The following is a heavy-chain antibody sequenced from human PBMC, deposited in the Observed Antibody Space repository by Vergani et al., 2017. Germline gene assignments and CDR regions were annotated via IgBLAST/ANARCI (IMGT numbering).Heavy chain of an antibody. CDR3: ARLGRYYYDSSGYY. D-gene: IGHD3-22*01. CDR2: IYYSGST. CDR1: GGSISSSSYY. V-gene: IGHV4-39*01. Sequence: QLQLQESGPGLVKPSETLSLTCTVSGGSISSSSYYWGWIRQPPGKGLEWIGSIYYSGSTYYNPSLKSRVTISVDTSKNQFSLKLSSVTAADTAVYYCARLGRYYYDSSGYYWGQGTLSPSPQ. J-gene: IGHJ4*02.